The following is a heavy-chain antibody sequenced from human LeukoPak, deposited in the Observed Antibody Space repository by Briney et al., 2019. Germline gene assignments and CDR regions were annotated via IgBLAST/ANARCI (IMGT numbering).Heavy chain of an antibody. V-gene: IGHV4-4*07. CDR2: IYTSGST. J-gene: IGHJ5*02. CDR3: ARVGRWLLPPRWFDP. Sequence: PSETLSLTCTVSGGSISSYYWSWIRQPAGKGLEWIGRIYTSGSTNYNPSLKSRVTISVDTSKNQFSLKLRSVTAADTAVYYCARVGRWLLPPRWFDPWGQGTLVTVSS. CDR1: GGSISSYY. D-gene: IGHD2-15*01.